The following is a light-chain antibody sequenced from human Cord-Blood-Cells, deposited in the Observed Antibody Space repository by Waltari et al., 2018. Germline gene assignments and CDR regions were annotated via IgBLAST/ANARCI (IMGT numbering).Light chain of an antibody. V-gene: IGKV3-20*01. CDR1: QSVSSSY. J-gene: IGKJ4*01. CDR3: QQYGSSPT. Sequence: EIVLTQSPGTLSLSPGERATLSCRVSQSVSSSYLAWYQQKPGQAPRLLIYGASSRATGIPDRFSGSGSGTDFTLTISRLEPEDFAVYYCQQYGSSPTFGGG. CDR2: GAS.